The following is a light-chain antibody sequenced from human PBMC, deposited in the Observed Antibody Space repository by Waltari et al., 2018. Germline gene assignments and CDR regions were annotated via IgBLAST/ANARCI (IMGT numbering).Light chain of an antibody. CDR2: SNN. CDR1: RSNIGSNT. CDR3: AARDDSLNGDVV. J-gene: IGLJ2*01. Sequence: QSVLTQPPSASGTPGQRVTISCSGSRSNIGSNTVNWYQQLPGTAPKLLIYSNNQRPSGVPARFSGSKSGTSASLAISGLQSEDEADYYCAARDDSLNGDVVFGGGTKLTVL. V-gene: IGLV1-44*01.